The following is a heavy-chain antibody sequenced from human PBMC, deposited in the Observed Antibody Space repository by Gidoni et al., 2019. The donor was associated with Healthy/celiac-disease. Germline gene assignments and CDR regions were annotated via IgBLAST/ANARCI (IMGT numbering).Heavy chain of an antibody. V-gene: IGHV3-7*01. CDR3: ARDRIISGYDYNYYYGMDV. Sequence: LEWVANIKQDGSEKYYVDSVKGRFTISRDNAKNSLYLQMNSLSAEDTAVYYCARDRIISGYDYNYYYGMDVWGQGTTVTVSS. J-gene: IGHJ6*02. D-gene: IGHD5-12*01. CDR2: IKQDGSEK.